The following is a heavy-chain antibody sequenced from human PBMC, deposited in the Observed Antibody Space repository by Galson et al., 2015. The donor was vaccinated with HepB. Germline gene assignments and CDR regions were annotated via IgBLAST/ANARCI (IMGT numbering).Heavy chain of an antibody. D-gene: IGHD2-8*02. J-gene: IGHJ4*02. V-gene: IGHV3-30-3*01. CDR1: GFTFRNYV. CDR3: AGYYWYHFDY. CDR2: ISDDGSNK. Sequence: SLRLSCAASGFTFRNYVMHWVRQAPGKGLEWVAVISDDGSNKYYADSVKGRFTISRDNSKNTLYLQMNSLRAEDTAVYYCAGYYWYHFDYWGQGTLVTVSS.